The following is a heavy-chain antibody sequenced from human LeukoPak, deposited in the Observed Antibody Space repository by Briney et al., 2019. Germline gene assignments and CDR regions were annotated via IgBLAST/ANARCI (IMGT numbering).Heavy chain of an antibody. CDR3: AKSGYNRFDY. CDR1: GFPFSSHG. CDR2: ISPGGGPT. D-gene: IGHD5-24*01. V-gene: IGHV3-23*01. Sequence: GGSLRLSCAGSGFPFSSHGMNWVRQAPGKGLEWVSGISPGGGPTYYADSVKGRFSISRDDLKNTLYLQMNSLRAEDTAVYYCAKSGYNRFDYWGQGTLVTVSS. J-gene: IGHJ4*02.